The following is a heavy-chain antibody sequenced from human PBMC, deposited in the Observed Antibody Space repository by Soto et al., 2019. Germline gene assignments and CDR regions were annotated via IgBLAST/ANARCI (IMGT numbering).Heavy chain of an antibody. D-gene: IGHD1-1*01. Sequence: QVQLQESGPGLVKPSGTLSLTCAVSGDSITNSNWWSWVRQAPGKGLEWIGEIYHSGATTYNPSLKSRATISVDPSNNHFSLKLTSVTAADTAVYFCARDLGTGTDYWGQGTLVNVAS. V-gene: IGHV4-4*02. J-gene: IGHJ4*02. CDR3: ARDLGTGTDY. CDR1: GDSITNSNW. CDR2: IYHSGAT.